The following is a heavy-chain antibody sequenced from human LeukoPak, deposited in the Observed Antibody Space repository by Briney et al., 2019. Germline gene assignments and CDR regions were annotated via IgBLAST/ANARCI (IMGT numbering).Heavy chain of an antibody. Sequence: SGPTLVKPTQTLTLTCTFSGFSLSTSGVGVGWIRQPPGKALEWLALIYWNDDKRYSSSLKSRLTITKDTSKNQVVLTMTNMDPVDTATYYCAHRRKVLRFLEWLNSYDAFDIWGQGTMVTVSS. CDR2: IYWNDDK. J-gene: IGHJ3*02. CDR3: AHRRKVLRFLEWLNSYDAFDI. D-gene: IGHD3-3*01. CDR1: GFSLSTSGVG. V-gene: IGHV2-5*01.